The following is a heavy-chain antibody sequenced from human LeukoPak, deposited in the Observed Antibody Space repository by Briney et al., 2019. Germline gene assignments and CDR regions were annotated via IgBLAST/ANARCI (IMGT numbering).Heavy chain of an antibody. CDR1: GFSVNDNY. D-gene: IGHD4-17*01. V-gene: IGHV3-53*01. J-gene: IGHJ4*02. CDR3: ARTNPVYGDYDY. CDR2: MFPDGRT. Sequence: GSLRLSCAVSGFSVNDNYMSWVRQAPGKGLQWVSVMFPDGRTYYADSVKGRFTISRDLARNTLLLQMHSLRADDTAVHYCARTNPVYGDYDYWGQGALVTVSS.